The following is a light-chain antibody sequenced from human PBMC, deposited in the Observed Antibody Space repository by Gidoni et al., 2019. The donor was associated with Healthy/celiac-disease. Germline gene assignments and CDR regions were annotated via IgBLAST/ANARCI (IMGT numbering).Light chain of an antibody. V-gene: IGKV1-39*01. CDR2: AAS. Sequence: DIKMTQSPSSLSASVGDRVTITCRASQSISSYLNWYQQKPGKAPKLLIYAASSLQSGVPSRFSGSGSGTDFTLTISSLQPEDFATYYCQQSYSTPYTFGQRPKLEIK. CDR1: QSISSY. CDR3: QQSYSTPYT. J-gene: IGKJ2*01.